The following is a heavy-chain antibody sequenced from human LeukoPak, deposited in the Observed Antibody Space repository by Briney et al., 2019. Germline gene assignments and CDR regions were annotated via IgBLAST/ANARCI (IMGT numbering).Heavy chain of an antibody. Sequence: GASVKVSCKAPGGTFSSYTISWVRQAPGQGLEWMGRIIPILGIANYAQKFRGRVTITADKSTSTAYMELSSLRSEDTAVYYCARDLEMAAYFDYWGQGTLVTVSS. CDR3: ARDLEMAAYFDY. D-gene: IGHD5-24*01. CDR1: GGTFSSYT. CDR2: IIPILGIA. V-gene: IGHV1-69*04. J-gene: IGHJ4*02.